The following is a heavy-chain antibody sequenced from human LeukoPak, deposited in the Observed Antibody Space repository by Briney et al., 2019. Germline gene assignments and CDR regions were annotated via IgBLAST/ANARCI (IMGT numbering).Heavy chain of an antibody. CDR2: INGSGGRT. CDR3: AKDPFFDY. Sequence: GGSLRLSCAASGITFSSYAMTWVRQAPGKGLEWVSGINGSGGRTYYAVSVKGRFTISRDNSKNTLYLQMNSLRAEDTAIYYCAKDPFFDYWGQGTLVTVSS. J-gene: IGHJ4*02. CDR1: GITFSSYA. V-gene: IGHV3-23*01.